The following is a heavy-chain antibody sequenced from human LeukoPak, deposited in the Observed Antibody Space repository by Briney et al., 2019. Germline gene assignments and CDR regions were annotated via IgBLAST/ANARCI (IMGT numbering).Heavy chain of an antibody. CDR3: ARGTVVITPGYFDY. CDR2: INHSGST. V-gene: IGHV4-34*01. CDR1: GGSFSGYY. D-gene: IGHD3-22*01. J-gene: IGHJ4*02. Sequence: PSETLPLTCAVYGGSFSGYYWSWIRQPPGKGLEWIGEINHSGSTNYNPSLMSRVTISVDTSKNQFSLKLSSVTAADTAVYYCARGTVVITPGYFDYWGQGTLVTVSS.